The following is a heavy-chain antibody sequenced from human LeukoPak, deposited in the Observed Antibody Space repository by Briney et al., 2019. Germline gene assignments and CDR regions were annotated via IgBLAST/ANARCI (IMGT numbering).Heavy chain of an antibody. CDR2: INHSRST. CDR3: ARGSSGLVVPAANVYYYGMDV. V-gene: IGHV4-34*01. J-gene: IGHJ6*02. CDR1: GGSFSGYY. Sequence: SETLSLTCAVYGGSFSGYYWSWIRQPPGKGLEWIGEINHSRSTNYNPSLKSRVTISVDTSKNQFSLKLSSVTAADTAVYYCARGSSGLVVPAANVYYYGMDVWGQGTTVTVSS. D-gene: IGHD2-2*01.